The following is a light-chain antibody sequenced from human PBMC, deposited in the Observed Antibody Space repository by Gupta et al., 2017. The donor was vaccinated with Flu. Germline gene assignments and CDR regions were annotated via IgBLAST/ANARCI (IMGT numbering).Light chain of an antibody. CDR2: WAS. CDR1: QSLLYTSNNKNS. CDR3: QQYSENPWT. J-gene: IGKJ1*01. Sequence: DIVMTQSPDSLAVSLGERATINCKSSQSLLYTSNNKNSLSWFQQRPGQPPKLLIYWASTRESGVPDRFSGSGSGTDFTLTISSLQAEDVAVYYCQQYSENPWTFGQGTKVEI. V-gene: IGKV4-1*01.